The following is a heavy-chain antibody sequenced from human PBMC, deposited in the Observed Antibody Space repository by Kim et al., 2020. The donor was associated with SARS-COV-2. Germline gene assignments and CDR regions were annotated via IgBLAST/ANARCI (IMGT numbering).Heavy chain of an antibody. Sequence: GGSLRLSCTASGFTFGDYAMSWFRQAPGKGLEWVGFIRSKAYGGTTEYAASVKGRFTISRDDSKSIAYLQMNSLKTEDTAVYYCTRVLRIWFGDYYYGMDVWGQGTTVTVSS. CDR1: GFTFGDYA. CDR3: TRVLRIWFGDYYYGMDV. D-gene: IGHD3-10*01. J-gene: IGHJ6*02. V-gene: IGHV3-49*03. CDR2: IRSKAYGGTT.